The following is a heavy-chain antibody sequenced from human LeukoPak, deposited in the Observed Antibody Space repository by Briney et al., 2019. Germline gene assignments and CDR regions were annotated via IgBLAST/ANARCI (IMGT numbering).Heavy chain of an antibody. CDR1: GGTFSSYA. CDR2: IIPIFGTA. D-gene: IGHD2-2*01. V-gene: IGHV1-69*05. J-gene: IGHJ4*02. Sequence: SVKVSCKASGGTFSSYAISWVRQAAGQGLEWMGRIIPIFGTANYAQKFQGRVTITTDESTSTAYMELSSLRSEDTAVYYCAREARGIVVVPAAIHRFDYWGQGTLVTVSS. CDR3: AREARGIVVVPAAIHRFDY.